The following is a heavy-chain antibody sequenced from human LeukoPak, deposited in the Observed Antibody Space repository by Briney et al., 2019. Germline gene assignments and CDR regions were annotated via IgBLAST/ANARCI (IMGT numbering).Heavy chain of an antibody. Sequence: PGGSLRLSCAASGFTFSDYYMSWIRQAPGKGLEWVPYISSSGSTIYYADSVKGRFTISRDNAKNSLYLQMNSLRAEDTAVYYCARESFSPVYYYYYGMDVWGQGTTVTVSS. D-gene: IGHD3-3*01. J-gene: IGHJ6*02. CDR1: GFTFSDYY. CDR3: ARESFSPVYYYYYGMDV. V-gene: IGHV3-11*01. CDR2: ISSSGSTI.